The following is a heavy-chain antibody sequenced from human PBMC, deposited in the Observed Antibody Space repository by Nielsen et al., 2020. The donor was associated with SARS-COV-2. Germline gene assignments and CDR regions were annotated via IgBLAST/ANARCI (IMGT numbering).Heavy chain of an antibody. J-gene: IGHJ4*02. CDR3: VVTRVY. CDR2: INIDGSST. D-gene: IGHD4-23*01. CDR1: GFTFSSYW. V-gene: IGHV3-74*01. Sequence: GASLPLSFAASGFTFSSYWMHWVRQAPGKWLVWVSRINIDGSSTSYADSVKGRFTISRDNAKNTLYLQMNSLRAEDTAVYYCVVTRVYWGQGTLVTVSS.